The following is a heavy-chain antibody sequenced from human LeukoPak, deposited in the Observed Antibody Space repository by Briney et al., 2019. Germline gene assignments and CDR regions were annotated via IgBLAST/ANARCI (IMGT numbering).Heavy chain of an antibody. J-gene: IGHJ6*03. CDR3: ARSAEHCNNGVCHTDYYMDV. D-gene: IGHD2-8*01. CDR1: GYTFTSYD. CDR2: INPNSGDT. Sequence: GASVRVSCKTSGYTFTSYDINWVRQATGQGLEWMGRINPNSGDTNYAQKFQGRVTMTRDTSISTAYMELSSLTSDDTAVYFCARSAEHCNNGVCHTDYYMDVWGKGTTVTVSS. V-gene: IGHV1-2*06.